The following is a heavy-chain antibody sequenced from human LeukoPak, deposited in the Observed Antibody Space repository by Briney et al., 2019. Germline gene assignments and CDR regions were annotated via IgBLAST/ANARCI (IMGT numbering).Heavy chain of an antibody. V-gene: IGHV3-21*06. Sequence: PGGSLRFSCAASRFTFSSYSMNWVRQAPGKGLEWVSYFSSGGLLIYYADSVKGRFTISRDNAKNSLYLQMNSLRAEDTAVYYCARDLSGDYPKDSLDIWGQGTMVTVSS. CDR1: RFTFSSYS. J-gene: IGHJ3*02. CDR3: ARDLSGDYPKDSLDI. D-gene: IGHD4-17*01. CDR2: FSSGGLLI.